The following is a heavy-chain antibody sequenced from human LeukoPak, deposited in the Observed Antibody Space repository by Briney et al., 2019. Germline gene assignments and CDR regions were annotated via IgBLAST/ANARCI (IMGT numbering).Heavy chain of an antibody. CDR1: GFTFSSYA. CDR2: ISSNGGST. CDR3: ARAASRVGSSSLGY. Sequence: GGSLRLSCAASGFTFSSYAMHWFRQAPVKGLEYVSAISSNGGSTYYANSVKGRFTISRDNSKNTLYLQMGSLRAEDMAVYYCARAASRVGSSSLGYWGQGTLVTVSS. D-gene: IGHD6-13*01. J-gene: IGHJ4*02. V-gene: IGHV3-64*01.